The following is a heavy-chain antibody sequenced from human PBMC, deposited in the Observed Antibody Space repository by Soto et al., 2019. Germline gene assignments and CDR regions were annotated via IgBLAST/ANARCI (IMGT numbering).Heavy chain of an antibody. V-gene: IGHV3-23*01. CDR3: AKKDRPLGVVPADAAMGF. Sequence: EVQLLESGGGLVQPGGSLRLSCAASGFTFSTYAMSWVRQAPGKGLEWVSTISGRGTGTYYADSVKGRFTISRDNSENMGFLQMNRLRAAESAGYFCAKKDRPLGVVPADAAMGFWGQGTTVTVS. D-gene: IGHD2-2*01. CDR2: ISGRGTGT. J-gene: IGHJ6*02. CDR1: GFTFSTYA.